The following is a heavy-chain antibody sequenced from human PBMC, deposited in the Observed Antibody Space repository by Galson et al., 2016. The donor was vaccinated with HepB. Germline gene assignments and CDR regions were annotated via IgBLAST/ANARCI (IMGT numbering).Heavy chain of an antibody. V-gene: IGHV1-69*13. J-gene: IGHJ4*02. CDR2: FIPVFATP. Sequence: SVKVSCKASGGTLNSHTISWVRQAPGQGLEWMGTFIPVFATPNYAQKFQGRVTITADESTSTTYVELSSLGSEDTAVYFCARFHTSGYNYYFDSWGQGTLVTVSS. CDR1: GGTLNSHT. CDR3: ARFHTSGYNYYFDS. D-gene: IGHD3-22*01.